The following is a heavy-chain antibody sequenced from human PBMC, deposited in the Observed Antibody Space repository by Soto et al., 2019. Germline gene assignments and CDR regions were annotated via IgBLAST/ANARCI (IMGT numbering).Heavy chain of an antibody. D-gene: IGHD3-3*01. CDR1: GFTFSRYA. CDR2: ISGSGGST. V-gene: IGHV3-23*01. Sequence: PGGSLRLSCAASGFTFSRYAMSWVRQAPGKGLEWVSAISGSGGSTYYADSVKGRFTISRDNSKNTLYLQMNSLRAEDTAVYYCAKSPVTYYDFWSGYYWPYFYYWGQGTLVTVSS. J-gene: IGHJ4*02. CDR3: AKSPVTYYDFWSGYYWPYFYY.